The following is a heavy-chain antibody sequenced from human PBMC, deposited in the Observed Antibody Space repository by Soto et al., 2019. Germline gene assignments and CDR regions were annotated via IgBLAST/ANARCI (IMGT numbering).Heavy chain of an antibody. CDR2: ISAYNGNT. Sequence: ASVKVSCKASGYTFTIYGISWVLQAPGQGLEWMGWISAYNGNTNYAQKLQGRVTMTTDTSTSTAYMELRSLRSDDTAVYYCARVAVTTFHYYMDVWGKGTTVTVSS. D-gene: IGHD4-4*01. CDR1: GYTFTIYG. V-gene: IGHV1-18*01. J-gene: IGHJ6*03. CDR3: ARVAVTTFHYYMDV.